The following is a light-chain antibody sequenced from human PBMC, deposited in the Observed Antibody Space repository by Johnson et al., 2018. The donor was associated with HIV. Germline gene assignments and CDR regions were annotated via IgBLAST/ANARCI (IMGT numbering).Light chain of an antibody. CDR2: ENN. J-gene: IGLJ1*01. V-gene: IGLV1-51*02. CDR1: SSNIGDNY. Sequence: QSMLTQPPSVSAAPGQKVTISCSGSSSNIGDNYVSWYQQLPGTAPKVLIYENNERPSGIPDRFSGSRSGTSATLGITGLQTGDEADYYCGTWDSSLGASYVFGTGTKVTLL. CDR3: GTWDSSLGASYV.